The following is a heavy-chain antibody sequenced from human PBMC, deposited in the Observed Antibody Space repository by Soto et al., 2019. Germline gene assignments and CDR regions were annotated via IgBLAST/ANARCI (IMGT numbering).Heavy chain of an antibody. CDR2: IFYSGNT. Sequence: SETLSLTCTVSGGSISTTSYYWGWIRQPPGKGLEWIGSIFYSGNTYYNPSLKSRVTISVDTSKDQFSLKLNSVTAADTAVYYCARQRGYCDSTICSGLDYWGQGTLVTVSS. CDR3: ARQRGYCDSTICSGLDY. CDR1: GGSISTTSYY. J-gene: IGHJ4*02. D-gene: IGHD2-2*01. V-gene: IGHV4-39*01.